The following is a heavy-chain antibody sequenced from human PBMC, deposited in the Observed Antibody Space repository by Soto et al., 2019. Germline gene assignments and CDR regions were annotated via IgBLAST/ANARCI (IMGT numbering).Heavy chain of an antibody. CDR3: AGAPHFWSGYSGGYGMDV. D-gene: IGHD3-3*01. CDR2: INANSGGT. CDR1: GYTFTGYY. Sequence: QVQLVQSGAEVKKPGASVKVSCKASGYTFTGYYMHWVRQAPGQGLEWMGWINANSGGTNYEQKFQGWVTMTRDTSISTAYMELSRLRSDDTAVYYCAGAPHFWSGYSGGYGMDVWGQGTTVTVSS. V-gene: IGHV1-2*04. J-gene: IGHJ6*02.